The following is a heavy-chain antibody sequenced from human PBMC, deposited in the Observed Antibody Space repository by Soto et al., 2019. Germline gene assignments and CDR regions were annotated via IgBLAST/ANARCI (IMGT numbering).Heavy chain of an antibody. Sequence: SETLSLTCAVYGGSFSGYYWSWIRQPPGKGLEWIGEINHSGSTNYNPSLKSRVTISVDTSKNQFSLKLSSVTAADTAVYYCARVTQKVVVAATLPGYFDYWGQGTLVTVSS. D-gene: IGHD2-15*01. J-gene: IGHJ4*02. V-gene: IGHV4-34*01. CDR1: GGSFSGYY. CDR3: ARVTQKVVVAATLPGYFDY. CDR2: INHSGST.